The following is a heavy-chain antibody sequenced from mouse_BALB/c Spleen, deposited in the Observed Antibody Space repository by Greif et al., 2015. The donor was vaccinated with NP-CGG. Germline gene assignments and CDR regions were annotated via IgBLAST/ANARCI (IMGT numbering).Heavy chain of an antibody. Sequence: VQLQESGAELVRPGASVKLSCKASGYTFTSYWINWVKQRPGQGLEWIGNIYPSDSYTNYNQKFKDKATLTVDKSSSSPYMHLSIPTSEDSAVYYCTRSGVYRTVFDYWLQGTTLTFSS. D-gene: IGHD3-1*01. V-gene: IGHV1-69*02. CDR3: TRSGVYRTVFDY. CDR2: IYPSDSYT. J-gene: IGHJ2*01. CDR1: GYTFTSYW.